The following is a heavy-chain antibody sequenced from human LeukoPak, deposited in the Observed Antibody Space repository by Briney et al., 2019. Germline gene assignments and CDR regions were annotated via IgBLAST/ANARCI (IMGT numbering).Heavy chain of an antibody. V-gene: IGHV3-30*04. J-gene: IGHJ4*02. D-gene: IGHD2-21*02. CDR1: GFTFSNYA. CDR2: ISYDGSNK. Sequence: PGGSLRLSCAASGFTFSNYAMHWVRQAPGKGLEWVAVISYDGSNKYYADSVKGRFTISRDNSKNTLYLQMNSLRAEDTAVYYCAKDLCGGDCYPSGFDYWGQGTLVTVSS. CDR3: AKDLCGGDCYPSGFDY.